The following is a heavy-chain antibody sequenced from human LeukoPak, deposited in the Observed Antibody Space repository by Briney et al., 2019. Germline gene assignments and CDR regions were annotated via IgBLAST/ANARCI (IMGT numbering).Heavy chain of an antibody. CDR2: MYSGGNT. V-gene: IGHV3-53*01. D-gene: IGHD2-15*01. CDR1: GITVSSNY. Sequence: GGSLRLSCAASGITVSSNYMSWVRQAPGKGLEWVSVMYSGGNTYYADSVKGRFTISRDKSKNTLYLQMNSLRAEDTAVYYCARVWVWEYCSGGSCYSPNYFDYWGQGTLVTVSS. J-gene: IGHJ4*02. CDR3: ARVWVWEYCSGGSCYSPNYFDY.